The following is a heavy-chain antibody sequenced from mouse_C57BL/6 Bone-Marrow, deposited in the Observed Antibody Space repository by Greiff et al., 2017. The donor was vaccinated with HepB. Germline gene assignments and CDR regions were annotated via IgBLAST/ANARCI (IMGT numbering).Heavy chain of an antibody. CDR1: GFTFSSYA. J-gene: IGHJ3*01. CDR3: ARDKKLQAY. Sequence: EVQVVESGGGLVKPGGSLKLSCAASGFTFSSYAMSWVRQTPEKRLEWVATISDGGSYTYYPDNVKGRFTISRDNAKNNLYLQMSHLKSEDIAMYYCARDKKLQAYWGQGTLVTVSA. V-gene: IGHV5-4*01. CDR2: ISDGGSYT.